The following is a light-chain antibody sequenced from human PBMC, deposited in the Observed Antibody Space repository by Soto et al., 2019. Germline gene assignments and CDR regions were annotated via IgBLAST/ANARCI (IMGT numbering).Light chain of an antibody. Sequence: SYELTQPPSVSVAPGQTAKITCGAAKIATQSVHWSQQKPGQAPVLVVYDNTERPSGIPERFSASKSGATATLTITRVEAGDEADYYCQVWDGSRDQVVFGGGT. CDR3: QVWDGSRDQVV. CDR1: KIATQS. V-gene: IGLV3-21*02. CDR2: DNT. J-gene: IGLJ2*01.